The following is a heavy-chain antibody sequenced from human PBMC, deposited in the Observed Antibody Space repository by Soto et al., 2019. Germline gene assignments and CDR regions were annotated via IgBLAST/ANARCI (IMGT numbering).Heavy chain of an antibody. D-gene: IGHD3-10*01. J-gene: IGHJ4*02. CDR2: IYHSGST. CDR3: AKGEGVRTYFDY. V-gene: IGHV4-4*02. Sequence: SETLYLTCAVSGGSISSSNWWSWVRQPPGKGLEWIGEIYHSGSTNYNPSLKSRVTISVDKSKNQFSLKLSSVTAADTAVYYCAKGEGVRTYFDYWGQGTLVTVPQ. CDR1: GGSISSSNW.